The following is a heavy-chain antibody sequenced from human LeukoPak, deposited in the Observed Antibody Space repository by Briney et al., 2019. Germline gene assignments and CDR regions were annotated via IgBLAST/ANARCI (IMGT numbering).Heavy chain of an antibody. D-gene: IGHD2-15*01. CDR3: VRGYCSGGSCYSFDY. CDR2: INPNSGGT. V-gene: IGHV1-2*04. CDR1: GYTFTYYY. J-gene: IGHJ4*02. Sequence: ASVKVSCKASGYTFTYYYIHWVRQAPGQGLEWMGWINPNSGGTKYAQKFQGWVTMTRDTSISTAYMELSRLRSDDTAIYYCVRGYCSGGSCYSFDYWGQGTLVTVSS.